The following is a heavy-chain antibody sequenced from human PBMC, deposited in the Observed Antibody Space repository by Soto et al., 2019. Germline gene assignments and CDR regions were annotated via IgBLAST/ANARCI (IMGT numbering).Heavy chain of an antibody. V-gene: IGHV4-30-4*01. CDR2: IYYSGST. Sequence: SETLSLTCTVSGGSISSGDYCWSWIRQPPGKGLEWIGYIYYSGSTYYNPSLKSRVTISVDTSKNQFSLKLSSVTAADTAVYYCARDSSSSLYYYGMDVWGQGTTVTVS. J-gene: IGHJ6*02. D-gene: IGHD6-6*01. CDR1: GGSISSGDYC. CDR3: ARDSSSSLYYYGMDV.